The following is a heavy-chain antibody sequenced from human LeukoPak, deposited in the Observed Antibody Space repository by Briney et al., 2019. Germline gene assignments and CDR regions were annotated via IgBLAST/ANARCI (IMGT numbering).Heavy chain of an antibody. V-gene: IGHV4-4*07. CDR3: ARGGGYCSGGSCYSRH. Sequence: KPSETLSLTCTVSGGSISSYYWSWIRQPAGKGLEWIGRIYTSGSTNYNPSLKSRVTMSVDTSKNQFSLKLSSVTAADTAVYYCARGGGYCSGGSCYSRHWGQGTLVTVSS. J-gene: IGHJ4*02. CDR1: GGSISSYY. CDR2: IYTSGST. D-gene: IGHD2-15*01.